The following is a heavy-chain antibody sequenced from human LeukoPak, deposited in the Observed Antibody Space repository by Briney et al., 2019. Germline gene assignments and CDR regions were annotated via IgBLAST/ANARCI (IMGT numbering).Heavy chain of an antibody. CDR2: IYYSGST. J-gene: IGHJ4*02. D-gene: IGHD2-15*01. Sequence: SETLSLTCTVSGGSISSSSYYWGWIRQPPGTGLEWIGSIYYSGSTYYNPSLKSRVTISVDTSKNQFSLKLSSVTAVDTAVYYCARRALVGGFYYFDYWGQGTLVTVSS. V-gene: IGHV4-39*01. CDR1: GGSISSSSYY. CDR3: ARRALVGGFYYFDY.